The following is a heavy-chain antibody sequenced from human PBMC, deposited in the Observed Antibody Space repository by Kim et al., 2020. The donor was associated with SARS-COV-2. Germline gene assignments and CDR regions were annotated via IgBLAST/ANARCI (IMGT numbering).Heavy chain of an antibody. CDR3: AKWLTLCEWDSSGYPFDY. V-gene: IGHV3-23*01. Sequence: KGRFVISRDNSKITRYLQMNSLRGEDTAVYYCAKWLTLCEWDSSGYPFDYWGQGTLVTVSS. D-gene: IGHD3-22*01. J-gene: IGHJ4*02.